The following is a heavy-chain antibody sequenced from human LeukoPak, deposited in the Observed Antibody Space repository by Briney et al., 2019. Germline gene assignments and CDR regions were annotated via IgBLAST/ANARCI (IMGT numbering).Heavy chain of an antibody. J-gene: IGHJ5*02. CDR1: GFTFCDYY. D-gene: IGHD3-10*01. CDR3: AREQDFGEPHNP. V-gene: IGHV3-11*05. Sequence: KPGGSLRLSCAASGFTFCDYYMSWIRQAPGKGLEWVSYISSSSSYTNYADSVKGRFTISRDNAKNSLYLQMNSLRAGDTAVYYCAREQDFGEPHNPWGQGTLVTVSS. CDR2: ISSSSSYT.